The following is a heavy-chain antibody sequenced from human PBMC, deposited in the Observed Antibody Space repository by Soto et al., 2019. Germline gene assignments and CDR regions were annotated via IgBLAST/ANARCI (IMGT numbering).Heavy chain of an antibody. CDR2: FDTEDGET. J-gene: IGHJ4*02. Sequence: GASVKVSCKVSGYTLTELSMHWVRQAPGKGLEWMGGFDTEDGETIYAQKFQGWVTMTRDTSISTAYMDLSRLTSDDTAVYYCASGKKQQLDGALDYLGQGTLVTVSS. D-gene: IGHD6-13*01. CDR3: ASGKKQQLDGALDY. CDR1: GYTLTELS. V-gene: IGHV1-24*01.